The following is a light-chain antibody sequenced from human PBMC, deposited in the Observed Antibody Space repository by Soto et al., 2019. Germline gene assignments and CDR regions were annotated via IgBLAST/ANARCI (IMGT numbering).Light chain of an antibody. CDR3: QQYGSSPGT. V-gene: IGKV3-20*01. Sequence: EIVLAQSPGTLSLSPGERATLSCRASQSVPDRYIAWYQQKPGQAPSLLIYDTSTRATGIPDRFIGSGSGTDFALTISRVEPEDFAMYFCQQYGSSPGTFGQGTKVEIK. J-gene: IGKJ1*01. CDR2: DTS. CDR1: QSVPDRY.